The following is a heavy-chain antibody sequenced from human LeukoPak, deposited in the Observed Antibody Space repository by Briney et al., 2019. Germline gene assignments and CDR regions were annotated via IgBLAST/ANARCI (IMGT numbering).Heavy chain of an antibody. J-gene: IGHJ5*02. CDR2: IYYSGST. Sequence: SETLSLTCTVSGGSISSGDYYWSWIRQPPGKGLERIGYIYYSGSTYYNPSLKSRVTISVDTSKNQFSLKLSSVTAADTAVYYCASSSSSWYNWFDPWGQGTLVTVSS. V-gene: IGHV4-30-4*08. D-gene: IGHD6-13*01. CDR3: ASSSSSWYNWFDP. CDR1: GGSISSGDYY.